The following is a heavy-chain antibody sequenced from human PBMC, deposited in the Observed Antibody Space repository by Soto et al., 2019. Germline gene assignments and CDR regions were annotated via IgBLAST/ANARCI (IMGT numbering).Heavy chain of an antibody. CDR3: APEPPAVITFDY. CDR1: GYTFTSYY. Sequence: SVKVSCKASGYTFTSYYMHWVRQAPGQGLEWMGGIIPIFGTVNYAQKFQGRVTISADESTSTAYMELSSLRSEDTAVYYCAPEPPAVITFDYWGQGTLVTVSS. D-gene: IGHD3-22*01. CDR2: IIPIFGTV. V-gene: IGHV1-69*13. J-gene: IGHJ4*02.